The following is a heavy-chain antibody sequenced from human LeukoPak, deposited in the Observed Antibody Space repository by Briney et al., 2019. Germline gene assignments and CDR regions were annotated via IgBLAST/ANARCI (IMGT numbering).Heavy chain of an antibody. CDR2: IKQDGSEK. V-gene: IGHV3-7*05. Sequence: GGSLRLSCAASGFIFRSYWMSWVRQAPGKGLEWVANIKQDGSEKYYVDSVKGRFTISRDNAKNSLYLQMNSLRAEDTAVYHCARDTDTYYYDSSGYYYEWWGQGTLVTVSS. D-gene: IGHD3-22*01. J-gene: IGHJ4*02. CDR1: GFIFRSYW. CDR3: ARDTDTYYYDSSGYYYEW.